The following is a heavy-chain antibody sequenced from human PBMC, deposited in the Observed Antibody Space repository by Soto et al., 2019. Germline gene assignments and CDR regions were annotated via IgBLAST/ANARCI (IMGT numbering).Heavy chain of an antibody. CDR3: ARGNFYYGMDV. CDR1: GGSFSGNY. Sequence: SETLSLTXAVYGGSFSGNYWSWVRQPPGKGLEWIGEFSDSGRTNYNPSLKSRVTISEDMSKSQFSLKLSSVTAADTAVYYCARGNFYYGMDVWGQGTTVTVSS. V-gene: IGHV4-34*01. J-gene: IGHJ6*02. CDR2: FSDSGRT.